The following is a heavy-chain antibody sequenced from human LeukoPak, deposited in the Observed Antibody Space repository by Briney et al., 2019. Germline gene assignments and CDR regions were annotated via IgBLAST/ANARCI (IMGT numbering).Heavy chain of an antibody. J-gene: IGHJ4*02. D-gene: IGHD3-16*01. CDR2: ISSSSSYI. V-gene: IGHV3-21*01. CDR1: GFTFSSYS. CDR3: ATALTDVPVGDY. Sequence: GGSLRLSCAASGFTFSSYSMNWVRQAPGKGLEWVSSISSSSSYIYYADSVKGRFTISRDNAKNSLYLQMNSLRAEDTAVYYCATALTDVPVGDYWGQGTLVTVSS.